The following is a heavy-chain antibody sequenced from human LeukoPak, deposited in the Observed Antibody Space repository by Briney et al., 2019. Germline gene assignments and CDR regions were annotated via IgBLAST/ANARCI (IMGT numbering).Heavy chain of an antibody. J-gene: IGHJ6*03. CDR3: ARSLRGVVVSYYYYMDV. Sequence: SETLSLTCTVSGGSISSSSYYWGWIRQPPGKGLEWIGSIYYSGSTYYNPSLKSRVTISVDTSKNQFSLKLSSVTAADTAVYYCARSLRGVVVSYYYYMDVWGKGTTVTISS. D-gene: IGHD3-22*01. V-gene: IGHV4-39*01. CDR2: IYYSGST. CDR1: GGSISSSSYY.